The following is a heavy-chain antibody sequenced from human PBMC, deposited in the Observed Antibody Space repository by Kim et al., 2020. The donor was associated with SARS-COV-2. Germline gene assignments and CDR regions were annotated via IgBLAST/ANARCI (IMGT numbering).Heavy chain of an antibody. J-gene: IGHJ4*02. D-gene: IGHD6-19*01. CDR1: GFTFGDYA. Sequence: GGSLRLSCTASGFTFGDYAMSWVRQAPGKGLEWVGFIRSKAYGGTTEYAASVKGRFTISRDDSKSIAYLQMNSLKTEDTAVYYCTRSSSGWYYFDYWGQGTLVTVSS. V-gene: IGHV3-49*04. CDR2: IRSKAYGGTT. CDR3: TRSSSGWYYFDY.